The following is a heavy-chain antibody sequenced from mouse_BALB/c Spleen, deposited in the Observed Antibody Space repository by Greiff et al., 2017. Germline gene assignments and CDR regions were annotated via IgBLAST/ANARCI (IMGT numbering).Heavy chain of an antibody. CDR1: GYTFTSYV. V-gene: IGHV1-14*01. CDR3: ARLDDYDVNYAMDY. J-gene: IGHJ4*01. Sequence: VQLKESGPELVKPGASVKMSCKASGYTFTSYVMHWVKQKPGQGLEWIGYINPYNDGTKYNEKFKGKATLTSDKSSSTAYMELSSLTSEDSAVYYCARLDDYDVNYAMDYWGQGTSVTVSS. D-gene: IGHD2-4*01. CDR2: INPYNDGT.